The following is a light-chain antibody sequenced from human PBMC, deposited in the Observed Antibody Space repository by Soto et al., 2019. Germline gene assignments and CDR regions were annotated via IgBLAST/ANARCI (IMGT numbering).Light chain of an antibody. Sequence: QYVLTQPASVSGSPGQSITISCTGTSSDVGNYNLVSWYQQHPGKAPQLIIYEGSKRPSGVSNRFSGSKSGNTASLTISGLRAEDEAEYYCCSYACNNTPYVFGTGTKLTVL. CDR3: CSYACNNTPYV. CDR2: EGS. V-gene: IGLV2-23*01. J-gene: IGLJ1*01. CDR1: SSDVGNYNL.